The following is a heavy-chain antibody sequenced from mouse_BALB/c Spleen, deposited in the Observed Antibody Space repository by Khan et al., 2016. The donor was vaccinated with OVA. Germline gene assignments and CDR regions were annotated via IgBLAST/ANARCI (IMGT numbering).Heavy chain of an antibody. CDR1: GYSFTGYF. CDR2: INPHIGET. V-gene: IGHV1-20*02. J-gene: IGHJ2*01. Sequence: VQLQQSGPELVRPGASVKISCKASGYSFTGYFMNWVMQSHGKSLEWIGRINPHIGETFYNQRFKDKATLTVDDSSSTAHMELRSLASEDSAVYYCTRIYRSDFDYWGQGTTLTVSS. CDR3: TRIYRSDFDY. D-gene: IGHD1-1*01.